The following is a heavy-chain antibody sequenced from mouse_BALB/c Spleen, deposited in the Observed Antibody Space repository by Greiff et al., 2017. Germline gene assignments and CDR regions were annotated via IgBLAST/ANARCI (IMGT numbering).Heavy chain of an antibody. Sequence: DVQLQESGPGLVKPSQSLSLTCSVTGYSITSGYYWNWIRQFPGNKLEWMGYISYDGSNNYNPSLKNRISITRDTSKNQFFLKLNSVTTEDTATYYCAGGGYAMDYWGQGTSVTVSS. CDR2: ISYDGSN. CDR1: GYSITSGYY. V-gene: IGHV3-6*02. J-gene: IGHJ4*01. CDR3: AGGGYAMDY.